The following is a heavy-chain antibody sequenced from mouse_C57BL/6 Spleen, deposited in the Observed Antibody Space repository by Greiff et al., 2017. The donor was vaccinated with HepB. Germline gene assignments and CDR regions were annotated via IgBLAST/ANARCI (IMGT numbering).Heavy chain of an antibody. D-gene: IGHD3-2*02. CDR2: IDPETGGT. CDR3: TRRQLRLRDWFAY. J-gene: IGHJ3*01. CDR1: GYTFTDYE. V-gene: IGHV1-15*01. Sequence: QVQLQQSGAELVRPGASVTLSCKASGYTFTDYEMHWVKQTPVHGLEWIGAIDPETGGTAYNQKFKGKAILTADNSSSTAYMELRSLTSEDSAVYYCTRRQLRLRDWFAYWGQGTLVTVSA.